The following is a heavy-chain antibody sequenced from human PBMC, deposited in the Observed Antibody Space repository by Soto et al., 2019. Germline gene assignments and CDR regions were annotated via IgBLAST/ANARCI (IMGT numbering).Heavy chain of an antibody. Sequence: QVQLVQSGAEVKKPGSSVKVSCKASGGTFSSYTISWVRQAPGQGLEWMGRIIPILGIANYAQKFQGRVTXTXVKSTSTAYMELSSLRSEDTAVYYCARDRALGVPDDWGQGTLVTVSS. J-gene: IGHJ4*02. V-gene: IGHV1-69*08. CDR1: GGTFSSYT. CDR3: ARDRALGVPDD. D-gene: IGHD2-2*01. CDR2: IIPILGIA.